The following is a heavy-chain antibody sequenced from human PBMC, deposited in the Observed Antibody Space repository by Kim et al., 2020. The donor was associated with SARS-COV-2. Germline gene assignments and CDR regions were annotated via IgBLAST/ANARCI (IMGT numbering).Heavy chain of an antibody. Sequence: SETLSLTCTVSGGSISSSSYYWGWIRQPPGKGLEWIGSIYSTGTTYYNPSLKSRVTISVDTSKNQFSLKLTSVTASDTAVYYCASPRPGYSSGWYFSYDMDVWGQGTTVTVSS. CDR2: IYSTGTT. V-gene: IGHV4-39*01. CDR1: GGSISSSSYY. J-gene: IGHJ6*02. D-gene: IGHD6-19*01. CDR3: ASPRPGYSSGWYFSYDMDV.